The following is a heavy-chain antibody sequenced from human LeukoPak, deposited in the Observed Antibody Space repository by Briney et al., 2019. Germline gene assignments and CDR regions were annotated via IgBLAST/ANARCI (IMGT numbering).Heavy chain of an antibody. Sequence: PGGSLRLSCAASGFTFSSYGMHWVRQAPGKGLEWVAVISYDGNNKYYADSVKGRFTISRDSSKTTLSLQMNSLRAEDTAIYFCARDRGADILTAYSSGDYWGQGTLVTVSS. CDR2: ISYDGNNK. D-gene: IGHD3-9*01. CDR3: ARDRGADILTAYSSGDY. J-gene: IGHJ4*02. V-gene: IGHV3-30*19. CDR1: GFTFSSYG.